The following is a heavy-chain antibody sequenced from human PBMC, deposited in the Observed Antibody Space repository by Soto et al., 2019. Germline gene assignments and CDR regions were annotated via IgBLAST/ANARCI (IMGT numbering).Heavy chain of an antibody. D-gene: IGHD2-2*01. V-gene: IGHV1-69*01. Sequence: QVQVVQSGAEVKKPGSSVKVSCKASGGSFSSYGISWVRQAPGQGLEWMGGIIPMFRTPNYEQKFRGRVTINADESTTTVYMDLSRLRSDVTAIYYCVRGTRDCSSTSCYTPQGSFYYGMDVWGQGTTVTVSS. CDR3: VRGTRDCSSTSCYTPQGSFYYGMDV. CDR1: GGSFSSYG. J-gene: IGHJ6*02. CDR2: IIPMFRTP.